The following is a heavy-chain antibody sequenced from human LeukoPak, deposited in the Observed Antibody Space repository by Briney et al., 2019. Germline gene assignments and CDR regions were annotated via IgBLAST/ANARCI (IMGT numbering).Heavy chain of an antibody. CDR3: ASPDFRSGYPLDY. CDR2: ISSSGSTI. V-gene: IGHV3-11*04. CDR1: GFTFSEYY. D-gene: IGHD3-3*01. Sequence: PGGSLRLSCAASGFTFSEYYMSWIRQAPGKGLEWVSYISSSGSTIYYADSVKGRFTISRDNAKNSLYLQMNSLRAEDTAVYYCASPDFRSGYPLDYWGQGTLVTVSS. J-gene: IGHJ4*02.